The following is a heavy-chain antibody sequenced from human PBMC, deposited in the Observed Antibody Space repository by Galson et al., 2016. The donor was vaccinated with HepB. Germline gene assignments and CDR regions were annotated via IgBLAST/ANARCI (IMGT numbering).Heavy chain of an antibody. V-gene: IGHV3-30-3*01. Sequence: SLRLSCAASRFTFSRNAMHWVRQAPGKGLDWVAAISYDGRDKYYADSVKGRFTISRHNSRNMVYLEMNSLRPEDTAVYYCARDPYGDNDAFDIWGQGTMVSVSS. CDR1: RFTFSRNA. J-gene: IGHJ3*02. CDR3: ARDPYGDNDAFDI. CDR2: ISYDGRDK. D-gene: IGHD4-17*01.